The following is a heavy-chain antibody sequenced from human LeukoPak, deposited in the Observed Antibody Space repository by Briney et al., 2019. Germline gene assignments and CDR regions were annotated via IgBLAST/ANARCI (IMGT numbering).Heavy chain of an antibody. V-gene: IGHV3-48*02. CDR3: ARDLGYCSSTSCYREKYFDY. Sequence: GGSLRLSCAASGFTFSSYSMNWVRQAPGRGLEGVSYISSSSSTIYYADSVKGRFTISRDNAKNSQYLQMNSLRDEDTAVYYCARDLGYCSSTSCYREKYFDYWGQGTLVTVSS. D-gene: IGHD2-2*02. CDR1: GFTFSSYS. CDR2: ISSSSSTI. J-gene: IGHJ4*02.